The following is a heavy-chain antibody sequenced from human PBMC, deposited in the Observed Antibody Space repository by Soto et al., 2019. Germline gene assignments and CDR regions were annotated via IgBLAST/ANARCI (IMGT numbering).Heavy chain of an antibody. CDR2: VIPILAMS. CDR3: ATNYGSGSTHFDY. CDR1: GGTFSSYT. D-gene: IGHD3-10*01. J-gene: IGHJ4*02. Sequence: QVKLVQSGAEVRKPGSSVKVSCTASGGTFSSYTINWVRQAPGQGPEWMGRVIPILAMSNYAQKFQGRVTITADQSTSTAYMYLGSLRSEDTALYYCATNYGSGSTHFDYWGQGTLVTVSS. V-gene: IGHV1-69*02.